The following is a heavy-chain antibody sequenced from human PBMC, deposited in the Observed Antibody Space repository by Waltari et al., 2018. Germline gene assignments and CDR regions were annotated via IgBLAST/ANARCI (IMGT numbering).Heavy chain of an antibody. CDR2: IYPGDSDT. V-gene: IGHV5-51*01. CDR3: ARRTRELPLLLPAHFDY. Sequence: EVQLVQSGAEVKKPGESLKISCKGSGYRFTSYWIGWVRQMPGKGLEWMGIIYPGDSDTGYSPSFQGQVTISADKSISTAYLQWSSLKASDTAMYYCARRTRELPLLLPAHFDYWGQGTLVTVSS. J-gene: IGHJ4*02. CDR1: GYRFTSYW. D-gene: IGHD1-26*01.